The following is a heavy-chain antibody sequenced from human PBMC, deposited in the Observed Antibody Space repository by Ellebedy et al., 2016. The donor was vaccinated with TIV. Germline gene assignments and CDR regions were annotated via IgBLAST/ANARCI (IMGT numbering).Heavy chain of an antibody. CDR1: EFSISDST. CDR3: TADGEILGYFEH. V-gene: IGHV3-73*01. J-gene: IGHJ1*01. CDR2: IRSKPKNYAT. D-gene: IGHD3-10*01. Sequence: GESLKISXAVSEFSISDSTLHWVRQASGKGLEWVGRIRSKPKNYATSYHASVRGRFTISRDDSKSTIYLQMNSLKIEDTAMYYCTADGEILGYFEHWGQGILVSVSS.